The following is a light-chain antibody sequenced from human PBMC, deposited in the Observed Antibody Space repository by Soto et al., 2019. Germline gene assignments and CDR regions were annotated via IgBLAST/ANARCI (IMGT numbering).Light chain of an antibody. Sequence: DLQMTQSPSSLSASVGDRVTITCRASQGIRNHVLGWYQQKPGKAPKCLIYNAFSLQSGVPSRFGGSGSGTEFTLTISSLQPEDFATYYCLQHDTYPLTFGQGTKVEIK. CDR2: NAF. CDR1: QGIRNH. J-gene: IGKJ1*01. CDR3: LQHDTYPLT. V-gene: IGKV1-17*01.